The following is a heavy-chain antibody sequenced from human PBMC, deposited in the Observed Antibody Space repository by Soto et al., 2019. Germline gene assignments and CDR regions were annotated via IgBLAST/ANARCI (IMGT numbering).Heavy chain of an antibody. J-gene: IGHJ4*02. CDR2: IKSKNDDETT. CDR3: TTVGITWEAVY. Sequence: PGGSLRLSCTVSGFNFDNAWMNWVRQAPGKGLEWVGRIKSKNDDETTDYAAPVEGRFTMSRGDSKNTLYLQMNSLKTEDTAMYYCTTVGITWEAVYCGQGSLVTVSA. CDR1: GFNFDNAW. V-gene: IGHV3-15*07. D-gene: IGHD1-26*01.